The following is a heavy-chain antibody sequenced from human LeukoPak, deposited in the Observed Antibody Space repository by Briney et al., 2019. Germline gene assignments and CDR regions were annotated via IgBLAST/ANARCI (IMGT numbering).Heavy chain of an antibody. CDR2: ISGSGGST. Sequence: GGSLRLSCAASGFTFSSYAMNWVRQAPGKGLERVSVISGSGGSTYYADSVKGRFTISRDNSKNTLSLQMNSLRAEDTAVYYCAKDLYDTRYCSGGNCFTYFDYWGQGTLVTVSS. D-gene: IGHD2-15*01. J-gene: IGHJ4*02. CDR1: GFTFSSYA. V-gene: IGHV3-23*01. CDR3: AKDLYDTRYCSGGNCFTYFDY.